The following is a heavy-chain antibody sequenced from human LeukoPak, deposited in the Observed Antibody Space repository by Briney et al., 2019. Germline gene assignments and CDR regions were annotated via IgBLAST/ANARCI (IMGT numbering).Heavy chain of an antibody. Sequence: SETLSLTCTVSGGSISRNSFYWGWIRQSPGMGLEWIGSIYYSGTTYYNLSLKSRVTISVDTSKNQFSLKLSSVTAADTAVYYCAREYSSSSPDYWGQGTLVTVSS. D-gene: IGHD6-6*01. J-gene: IGHJ4*02. CDR2: IYYSGTT. CDR1: GGSISRNSFY. CDR3: AREYSSSSPDY. V-gene: IGHV4-39*01.